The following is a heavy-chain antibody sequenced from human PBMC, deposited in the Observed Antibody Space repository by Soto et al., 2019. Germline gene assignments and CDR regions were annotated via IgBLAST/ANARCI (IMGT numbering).Heavy chain of an antibody. CDR2: IIPIFGTA. V-gene: IGHV1-69*13. J-gene: IGHJ5*02. CDR1: GGTFSSYA. D-gene: IGHD6-6*01. Sequence: ASVKVSCKASGGTFSSYAISWVRQAPGQGLEWMGGIIPIFGTANYAQKFQGRVTITADESTSTAYMELSSLRSEDTAVYYCARRGGSSSAFDPWGQGTLVTVSS. CDR3: ARRGGSSSAFDP.